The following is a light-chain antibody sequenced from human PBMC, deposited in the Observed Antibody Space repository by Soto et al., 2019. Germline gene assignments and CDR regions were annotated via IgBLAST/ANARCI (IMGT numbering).Light chain of an antibody. CDR1: QTISSW. Sequence: DIQMTQSPSTLSGSLVDGGTITFRASQTISSWLAWYQQKPGKAPKLLIYKASTLKSGVPSRFSGSGSGTEFTLTISSLQPDDFATYYCQHYNSYSEAFGQGTKVDIK. CDR2: KAS. J-gene: IGKJ1*01. CDR3: QHYNSYSEA. V-gene: IGKV1-5*03.